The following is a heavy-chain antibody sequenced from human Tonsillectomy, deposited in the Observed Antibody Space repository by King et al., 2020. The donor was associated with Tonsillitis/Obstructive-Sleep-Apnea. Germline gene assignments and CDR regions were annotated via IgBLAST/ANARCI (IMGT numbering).Heavy chain of an antibody. CDR1: GGSISSYY. CDR2: IYYSGST. CDR3: ARVPTGLYYYYCMDV. D-gene: IGHD3-9*01. Sequence: QLQESGPGLVKPSETLSLTCTVSGGSISSYYWSWIRQPPGKGLEWIGYIYYSGSTNYNPSLKSRVTISVDTSKNQFSLKLSSVTAADTAVYYCARVPTGLYYYYCMDVWGKGTTVTVSS. J-gene: IGHJ6*03. V-gene: IGHV4-59*08.